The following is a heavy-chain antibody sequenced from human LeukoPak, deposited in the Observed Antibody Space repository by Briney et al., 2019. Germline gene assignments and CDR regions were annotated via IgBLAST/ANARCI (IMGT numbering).Heavy chain of an antibody. J-gene: IGHJ3*02. CDR3: ARVRYGDYGFDAFDI. V-gene: IGHV3-7*03. D-gene: IGHD4-17*01. Sequence: SGGPLSPSFLASGFTLRSYGLTGVGQAQGKGLDGGANIKQDGSEKYYVDSVKGRLTISRDNAKNSLYLQMNSLRAEDTAVYYCARVRYGDYGFDAFDIWGLGTMVTVSS. CDR2: IKQDGSEK. CDR1: GFTLRSYG.